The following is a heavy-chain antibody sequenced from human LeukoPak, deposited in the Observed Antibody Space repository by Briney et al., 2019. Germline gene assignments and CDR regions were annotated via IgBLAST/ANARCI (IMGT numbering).Heavy chain of an antibody. CDR2: ISWNSGSI. Sequence: GGSLRLSCAASGFTFSSYAMSWVRQAPGKGLEWVSGISWNSGSIGYADSVKGRFTISRDNAKNSLYLQMNSLRAEDTALYYCAKDSFIVAAGSTGGFDYWGQGTLVTVSS. V-gene: IGHV3-9*01. J-gene: IGHJ4*02. CDR1: GFTFSSYA. CDR3: AKDSFIVAAGSTGGFDY. D-gene: IGHD6-13*01.